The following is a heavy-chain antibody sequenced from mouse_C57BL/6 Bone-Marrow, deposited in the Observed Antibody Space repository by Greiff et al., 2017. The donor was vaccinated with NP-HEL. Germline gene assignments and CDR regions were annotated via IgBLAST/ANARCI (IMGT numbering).Heavy chain of an antibody. CDR3: ARRGLRRYFDV. D-gene: IGHD2-4*01. CDR1: GFTFSSYG. V-gene: IGHV5-6*01. J-gene: IGHJ1*03. CDR2: ISSGGSYT. Sequence: EVHLVESGGDLVKPGGSLKLSCAASGFTFSSYGMSWVRPTPDKRLEWVATISSGGSYTYYPASVKGRFTISRDNAKNTLYLQMSSLKSEDTAMYYCARRGLRRYFDVWGTGTTVTVSS.